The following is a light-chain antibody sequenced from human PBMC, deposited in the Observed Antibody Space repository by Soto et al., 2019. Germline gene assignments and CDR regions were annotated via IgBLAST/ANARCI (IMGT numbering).Light chain of an antibody. CDR2: GAS. Sequence: EIVLTQSPGILSLSPGERASLSVGASQSISSSFLAWYQQKPGQAPRLLIYGASSRATGIPDRFSGTGSETDLTLHISRLEPEDFAVYYCQEYDTSPITFGQGTRLEIK. J-gene: IGKJ5*01. CDR3: QEYDTSPIT. V-gene: IGKV3-20*01. CDR1: QSISSSF.